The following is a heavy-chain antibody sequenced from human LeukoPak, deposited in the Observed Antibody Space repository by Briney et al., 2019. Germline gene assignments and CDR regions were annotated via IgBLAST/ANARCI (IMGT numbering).Heavy chain of an antibody. Sequence: GGSLRLSCAASGLTFSSYGMSWVRQAPGKGLEWVSAISGSGGSTYYADSVKGRFIISRDNSKNTLYLQMNSLRAEDTAVYYCANDGAYYGSSTDAFDIWGQGTMVTVSS. D-gene: IGHD3-22*01. CDR3: ANDGAYYGSSTDAFDI. CDR2: ISGSGGST. V-gene: IGHV3-23*01. J-gene: IGHJ3*02. CDR1: GLTFSSYG.